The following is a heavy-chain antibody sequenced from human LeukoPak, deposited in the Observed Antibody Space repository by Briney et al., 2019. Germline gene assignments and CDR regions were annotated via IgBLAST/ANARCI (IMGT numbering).Heavy chain of an antibody. J-gene: IGHJ4*02. CDR2: IYYSGTT. CDR1: GGSISGYY. D-gene: IGHD4/OR15-4a*01. CDR3: ARMGAIAGASANPDH. V-gene: IGHV4-59*01. Sequence: SETLSLTCTVSGGSISGYYWSWIRQPPGKGLEWIGYIYYSGTTSYNPSLNSQVTMSVDTSKNQFSLKLSSVTAADTAVYYCARMGAIAGASANPDHWGQGTLVTVSS.